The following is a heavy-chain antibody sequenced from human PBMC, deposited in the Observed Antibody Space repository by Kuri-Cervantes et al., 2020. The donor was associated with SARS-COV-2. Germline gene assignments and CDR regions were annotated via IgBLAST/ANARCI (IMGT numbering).Heavy chain of an antibody. CDR2: ISYDGNNK. CDR3: AKDGAGAHDF. Sequence: GGSLRLSCAASGFKFSRTDMHWVRQAPGKGLEWVAFISYDGNNKKCIASGKGRSTISRDNSQNELYLQMRSLRPEDTAMYYCAKDGAGAHDFWGQGTLVTVSS. J-gene: IGHJ4*02. D-gene: IGHD4/OR15-4a*01. CDR1: GFKFSRTD. V-gene: IGHV3-30*18.